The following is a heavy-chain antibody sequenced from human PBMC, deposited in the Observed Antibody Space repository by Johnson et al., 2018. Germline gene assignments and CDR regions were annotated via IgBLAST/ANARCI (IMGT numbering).Heavy chain of an antibody. CDR3: AKDSKSGNSGAGGYFQH. CDR1: GFTFSSYW. J-gene: IGHJ1*01. V-gene: IGHV3-74*01. Sequence: EVQLQESGGGLVQPGGSLRLSCAASGFTFSSYWMHWVRQAPGKGLVWVSRINSDGSSTSYADSVKGRFTISRDNAKNTLYLQRNSLRAADTSLYYCAKDSKSGNSGAGGYFQHGGQGTLVTVSS. CDR2: INSDGSST. D-gene: IGHD1-14*01.